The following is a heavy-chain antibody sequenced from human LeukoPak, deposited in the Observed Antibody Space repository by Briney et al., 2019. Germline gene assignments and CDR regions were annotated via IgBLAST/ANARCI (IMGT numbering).Heavy chain of an antibody. CDR2: ISNSGGRT. CDR3: AKSYNGYESKPDY. CDR1: EFTFSSYA. J-gene: IGHJ4*02. V-gene: IGHV3-23*01. Sequence: GGSLRLSCAASEFTFSSYAMSWVRQAPGKGLEWVSSISNSGGRTFYTDSVKGRFTISRDNSKITLYLQMNSLRAEDTAVYYCAKSYNGYESKPDYWGQGTLATVSS. D-gene: IGHD5-12*01.